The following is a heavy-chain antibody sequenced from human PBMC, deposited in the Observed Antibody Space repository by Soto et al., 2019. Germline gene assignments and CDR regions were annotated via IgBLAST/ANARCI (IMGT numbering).Heavy chain of an antibody. CDR3: ARDSGYCSSTSCYDAFDI. CDR1: GFTFSSYS. CDR2: ISSSSSTI. D-gene: IGHD2-2*01. Sequence: GGSLRLSCAASGFTFSSYSMNWVRQAPGKGLEWVSYISSSSSTIYYADSVKGRFTISRDNAKNSLYLQMNSLRAEDTAVYYCARDSGYCSSTSCYDAFDIWGQGTMVTV. J-gene: IGHJ3*02. V-gene: IGHV3-48*01.